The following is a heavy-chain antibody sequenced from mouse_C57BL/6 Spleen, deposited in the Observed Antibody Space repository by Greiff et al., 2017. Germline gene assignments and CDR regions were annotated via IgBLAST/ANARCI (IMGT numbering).Heavy chain of an antibody. Sequence: QVLLQQPGAELVRPGSSVKLSCKASGYTFTSYWMHWVQQRPIQGLEWIGNIDPSDSETHYNQKFKDKATLTVDKSSSTAYMQLSSLTSEDSAVYCCARRGFFTTGSYWYFDVWGTGTTVTVSS. CDR3: ARRGFFTTGSYWYFDV. CDR2: IDPSDSET. V-gene: IGHV1-52*01. D-gene: IGHD1-1*01. CDR1: GYTFTSYW. J-gene: IGHJ1*03.